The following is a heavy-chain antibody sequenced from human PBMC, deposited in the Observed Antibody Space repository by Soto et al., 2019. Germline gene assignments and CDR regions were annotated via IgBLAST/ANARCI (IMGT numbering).Heavy chain of an antibody. CDR2: INPSEGST. J-gene: IGHJ5*02. Sequence: ASVKVTCKAYGYTLATYYIHWVRQAPGQGLEWVGIINPSEGSTSNAQKFQGRVTMTRATSTSTVYMELSSLRSEDTAVYYCARDSMGSWNDESNWFDTWGQGTLVTVSS. CDR3: ARDSMGSWNDESNWFDT. V-gene: IGHV1-46*01. D-gene: IGHD1-1*01. CDR1: GYTLATYY.